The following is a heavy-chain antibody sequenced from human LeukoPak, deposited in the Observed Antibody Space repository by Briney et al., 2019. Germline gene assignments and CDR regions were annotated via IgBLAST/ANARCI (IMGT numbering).Heavy chain of an antibody. D-gene: IGHD3-22*01. V-gene: IGHV3-21*01. Sequence: GGSLRLSCAASGFTFSSYSMNWVRQAPGKGLEWVSSISSSSSYIYYADSVRGRFTISRDNAKNSLYLQMNSLRAEDTAVYYCARDVPYYYDSSGALGAFDIWGQGTIVTVSS. CDR3: ARDVPYYYDSSGALGAFDI. CDR1: GFTFSSYS. J-gene: IGHJ3*02. CDR2: ISSSSSYI.